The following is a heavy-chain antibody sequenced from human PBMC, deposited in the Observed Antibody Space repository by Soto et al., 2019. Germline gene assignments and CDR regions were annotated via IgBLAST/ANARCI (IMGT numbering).Heavy chain of an antibody. D-gene: IGHD3-16*01. CDR1: GLTFGSRA. CDR2: ITDTGGDA. Sequence: PGGSLILSCVASGLTFGSRAMTWVPQAPGEGLQWVSTITDTGGDAKYADSVRGRFTISRDNSKNTLYLQMNSLRAEDTAVYYCAKLPEGGYYFDYWGQGTLVTVSS. CDR3: AKLPEGGYYFDY. J-gene: IGHJ4*02. V-gene: IGHV3-23*01.